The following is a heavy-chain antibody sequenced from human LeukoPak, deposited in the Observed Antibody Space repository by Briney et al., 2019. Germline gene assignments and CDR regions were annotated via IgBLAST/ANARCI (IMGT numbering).Heavy chain of an antibody. D-gene: IGHD3-22*01. CDR2: IYYSGST. V-gene: IGHV4-59*01. CDR1: GGSISSYY. J-gene: IGHJ4*02. Sequence: SETLSLTCTVSGGSISSYYWSWIRQPPGKGLEWIGYIYYSGSTNYNPSLKSRVTILVDTSKNQFSLKLSSVTAADTAVYYCARDRYYDSSGYHETHFDYWGQGTLVTVSS. CDR3: ARDRYYDSSGYHETHFDY.